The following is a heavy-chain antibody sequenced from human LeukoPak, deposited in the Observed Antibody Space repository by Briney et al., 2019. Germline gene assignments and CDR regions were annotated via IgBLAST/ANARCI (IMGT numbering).Heavy chain of an antibody. Sequence: GGSLRLSCAASGFIFSSYTMNWVRQAPGKGLEWVSSISSGSSYIYYADSVKGRFTISRDNSKNTLYLQMNSLRAEDTAVYYCAKGGYYGPGSYYSEFDYWGQGTPVTVSS. CDR1: GFIFSSYT. CDR3: AKGGYYGPGSYYSEFDY. CDR2: ISSGSSYI. D-gene: IGHD3-10*01. V-gene: IGHV3-21*01. J-gene: IGHJ4*02.